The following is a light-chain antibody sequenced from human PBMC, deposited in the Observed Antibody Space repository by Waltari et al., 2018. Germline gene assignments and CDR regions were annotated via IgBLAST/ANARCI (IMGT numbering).Light chain of an antibody. CDR2: SNN. V-gene: IGLV1-44*01. Sequence: QSVLTQPPSASGTPGQRVTISCSGSSSNIGSNVVNWYQQLPGSAPKLLIQSNNQRPSGVPARFSGSKSSTSASLAIRGLQSADEADYYCAAWDDSLNGHVVFGGGTKLTVL. CDR1: SSNIGSNV. CDR3: AAWDDSLNGHVV. J-gene: IGLJ2*01.